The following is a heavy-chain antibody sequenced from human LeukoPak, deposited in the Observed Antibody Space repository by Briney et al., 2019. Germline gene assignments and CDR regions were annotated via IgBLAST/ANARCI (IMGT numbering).Heavy chain of an antibody. CDR1: GYTFTGYY. CDR2: IIPILGIA. Sequence: ASVKVSCKASGYTFTGYYMHWVRQAPGQGLEWMGRIIPILGIANYAQKFQGRVTITADKSTSTAYMELSSLRSEDTAVYYCARDPGTTATTEIEPDYWGQGTLVTVSS. J-gene: IGHJ4*02. V-gene: IGHV1-69*04. CDR3: ARDPGTTATTEIEPDY. D-gene: IGHD4-17*01.